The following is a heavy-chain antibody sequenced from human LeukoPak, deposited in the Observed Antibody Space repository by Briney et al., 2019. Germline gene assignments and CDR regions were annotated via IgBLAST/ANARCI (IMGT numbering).Heavy chain of an antibody. J-gene: IGHJ4*02. Sequence: VASVKVSCKASGYTFTRYYMHWVRQAPGQGLERMGIINPSGGSTSYAQKFQGRVTMTRDMSTSTVYMELSSLRSEDTAVYYCARVMGAIDYWGQGTLVTVSS. CDR2: INPSGGST. CDR1: GYTFTRYY. D-gene: IGHD1-26*01. V-gene: IGHV1-46*01. CDR3: ARVMGAIDY.